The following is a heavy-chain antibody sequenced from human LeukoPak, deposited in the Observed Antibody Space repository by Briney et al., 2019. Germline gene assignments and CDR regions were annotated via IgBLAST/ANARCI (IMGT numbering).Heavy chain of an antibody. V-gene: IGHV3-21*01. D-gene: IGHD3-10*01. CDR1: GFTFSSYS. CDR2: ISSSSSYI. Sequence: PGGSLRLSCAASGFTFSSYSMNWVRQAPGKGLEWVSSISSSSSYIYYADSVKGRFTISRDNAKNSLYLQTNSLRAEDTAVYYCARPMVRGVNWFDPWGQGTLVTVSS. CDR3: ARPMVRGVNWFDP. J-gene: IGHJ5*02.